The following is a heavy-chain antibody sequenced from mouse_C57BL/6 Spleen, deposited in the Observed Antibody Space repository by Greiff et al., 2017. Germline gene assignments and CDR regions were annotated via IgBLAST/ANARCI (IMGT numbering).Heavy chain of an antibody. CDR3: ARHYYGSISYYFDY. Sequence: VQLQQSGAELVKPGASVKMSCKASGYTFTSYWITWVKQRPGQGLEWIGDIYPGSGSTNYNEKFKSKATMTVDTSSSTAYLQLSSLTSEDSAVYYCARHYYGSISYYFDYWGQGTTLTVSS. D-gene: IGHD1-1*01. CDR1: GYTFTSYW. CDR2: IYPGSGST. J-gene: IGHJ2*01. V-gene: IGHV1-55*01.